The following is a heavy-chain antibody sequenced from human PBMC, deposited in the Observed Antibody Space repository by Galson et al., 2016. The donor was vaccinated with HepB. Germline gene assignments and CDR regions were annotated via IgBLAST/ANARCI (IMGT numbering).Heavy chain of an antibody. CDR2: ISDSEST. D-gene: IGHD2-2*02. J-gene: IGHJ6*02. V-gene: IGHV4-61*01. CDR1: GGSVSSASHY. Sequence: LSLTCTVSGGSVSSASHYWSWVRQPTGKGLEWIGYISDSESTNYNPSLKGRVTISLDRSKNQFSLRLNSVIAADTAVYYCAKDEGFYNGMDFWGQGTTVTVSS. CDR3: AKDEGFYNGMDF.